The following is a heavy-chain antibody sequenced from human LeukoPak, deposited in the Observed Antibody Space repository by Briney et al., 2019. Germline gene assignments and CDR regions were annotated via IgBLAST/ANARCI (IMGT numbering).Heavy chain of an antibody. Sequence: ASVKVSCKASGYTFTSYAIHWVRQAPGQRLEWMGWINAGNGNTKCSQKFQGRVTITRDTSASTAYMELSSLTSEDTAVYYCAIVATIRGVYWGQGTLVTVSS. CDR3: AIVATIRGVY. V-gene: IGHV1-3*01. CDR1: GYTFTSYA. CDR2: INAGNGNT. D-gene: IGHD5-12*01. J-gene: IGHJ4*02.